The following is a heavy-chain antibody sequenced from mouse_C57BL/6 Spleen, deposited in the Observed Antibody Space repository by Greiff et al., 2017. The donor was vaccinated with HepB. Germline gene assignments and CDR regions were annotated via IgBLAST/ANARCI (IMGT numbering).Heavy chain of an antibody. CDR3: ARSLTPYAMDY. V-gene: IGHV1-80*01. J-gene: IGHJ4*01. Sequence: VQLQQSGAELVKPGASVKISCKASGYAFSSYWMNWVKQRPGKGLEWIGQIYPGDGDTNYNGKFKGKATLTADKSSSTAYMQLSSLTSEDSAVYLCARSLTPYAMDYWGQGTSVTVSS. D-gene: IGHD4-1*01. CDR2: IYPGDGDT. CDR1: GYAFSSYW.